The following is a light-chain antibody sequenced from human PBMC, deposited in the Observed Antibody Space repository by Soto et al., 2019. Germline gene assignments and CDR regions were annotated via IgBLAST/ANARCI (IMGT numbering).Light chain of an antibody. CDR3: LQHNTYPLT. CDR1: QYVSSSF. V-gene: IGKV3-20*01. J-gene: IGKJ4*01. CDR2: GAS. Sequence: EIELTQSPGTLSLSPGERATLSCRASQYVSSSFLAWIQQKPGLAPRLLIYGASSRATGIPDRFSGSGSGTDFTLTISRLEPEDFAVYYCLQHNTYPLTIGGGTKVEIK.